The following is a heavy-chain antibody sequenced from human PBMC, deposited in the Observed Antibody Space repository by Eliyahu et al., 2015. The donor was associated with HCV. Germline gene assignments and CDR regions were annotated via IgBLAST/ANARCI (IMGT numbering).Heavy chain of an antibody. Sequence: QVQVVQSGAEMKKPGASVKISCKTSGYTFTDNLMHWMRQAPGQGLEWMGVINPYSGATSYAQSFQGRVTLTRNTSTTTVYMDLSSLKSEDTAVYYCARRNRNWWAFDYWGQGTLVSVSS. CDR1: GYTFTDNL. CDR3: ARRNRNWWAFDY. D-gene: IGHD2-8*02. V-gene: IGHV1-46*01. J-gene: IGHJ4*02. CDR2: INPYSGAT.